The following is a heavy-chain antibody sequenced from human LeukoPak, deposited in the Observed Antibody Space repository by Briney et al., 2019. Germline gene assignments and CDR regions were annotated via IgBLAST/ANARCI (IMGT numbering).Heavy chain of an antibody. D-gene: IGHD3-10*01. CDR3: ARQKSGTYYYGSGSYPYDAFDI. CDR2: INHSGST. J-gene: IGHJ3*02. V-gene: IGHV4-34*01. Sequence: SETLSLTCAVYGGSFSGYYWSWIRQPPGKGLEWIGEINHSGSTNYNPSLKSRVTISVDTSKNQFSLKLSSVTAADTAVYYCARQKSGTYYYGSGSYPYDAFDIWGRGTMVTVSS. CDR1: GGSFSGYY.